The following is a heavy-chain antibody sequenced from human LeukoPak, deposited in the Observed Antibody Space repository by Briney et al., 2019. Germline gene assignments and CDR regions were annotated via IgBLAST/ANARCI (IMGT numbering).Heavy chain of an antibody. J-gene: IGHJ3*02. CDR3: ARRAADDAFDI. CDR1: GVSISSYY. V-gene: IGHV4-59*08. CDR2: IYYSGST. Sequence: PSETLSLTCTVSGVSISSYYWSWIRQPPGKGLEWIGYIYYSGSTNYNPSLNSRVTISVDRSKNQFSLKLSSVTAADTAMYYCARRAADDAFDIWGRGTMVTASS.